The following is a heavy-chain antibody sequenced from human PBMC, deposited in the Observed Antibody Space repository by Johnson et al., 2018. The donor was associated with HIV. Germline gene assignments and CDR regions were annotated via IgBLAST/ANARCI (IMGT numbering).Heavy chain of an antibody. Sequence: QVQLVESGGGVVQPGRSLRLSCAASGFTFSSYGIHWVRQASGKGLEWVAIIWFDGSNKYYADSVKGRFTISRDNSKNTLYMQMKSLRAEATAVDYCAKVSKWESRTPHAFDSWGQGALVTVSS. V-gene: IGHV3-33*06. CDR3: AKVSKWESRTPHAFDS. D-gene: IGHD1-26*01. J-gene: IGHJ3*02. CDR2: IWFDGSNK. CDR1: GFTFSSYG.